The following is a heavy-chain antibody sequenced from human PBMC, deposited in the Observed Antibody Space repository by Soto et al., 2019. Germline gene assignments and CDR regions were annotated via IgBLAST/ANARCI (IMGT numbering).Heavy chain of an antibody. J-gene: IGHJ3*02. CDR3: ARDLHYDILTGYYNHDAFDI. Sequence: QVQLVQSGAEVKKPGSSVKVSCKASGGTFSSYAISWVRQAPGQGLEWMGGIIPIFGTANYAQKFQGRVTITADKSTSTAYMELSSLRSEDTGVYYCARDLHYDILTGYYNHDAFDIWGQGTMVTVSS. CDR2: IIPIFGTA. D-gene: IGHD3-9*01. CDR1: GGTFSSYA. V-gene: IGHV1-69*06.